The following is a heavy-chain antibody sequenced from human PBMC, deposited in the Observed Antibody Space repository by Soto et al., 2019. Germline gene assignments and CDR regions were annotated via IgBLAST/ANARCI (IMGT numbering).Heavy chain of an antibody. CDR1: GGSISSSSYY. J-gene: IGHJ6*02. D-gene: IGHD1-7*01. CDR3: ARDQQPQTGTYYGMDV. CDR2: IYTSGST. Sequence: SVTLSLTCTVSGGSISSSSYYWGWNRQPPGKGLEWIGSIYTSGSTNYNPSLKSRVTTSVDTSKNQFSLKLSSVTAADTAVYYCARDQQPQTGTYYGMDVWGQGTTVTVSS. V-gene: IGHV4-39*07.